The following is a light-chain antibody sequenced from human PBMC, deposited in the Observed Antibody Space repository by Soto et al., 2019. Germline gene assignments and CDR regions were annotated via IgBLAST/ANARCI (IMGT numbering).Light chain of an antibody. CDR2: DVS. Sequence: QSALTEPRSVSGSPGQSVTISCTGTSSDVGGYNYVSWYQQHPGKAPKLMIYDVSKRPSGVPDRFSGSKSGNTASLTISGHQAEDEAYYYCCSYAGSYTFVFGTGTKLTVL. J-gene: IGLJ1*01. CDR3: CSYAGSYTFV. V-gene: IGLV2-11*01. CDR1: SSDVGGYNY.